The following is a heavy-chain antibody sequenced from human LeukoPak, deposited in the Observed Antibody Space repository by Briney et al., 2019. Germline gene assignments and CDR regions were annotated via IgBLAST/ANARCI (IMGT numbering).Heavy chain of an antibody. J-gene: IGHJ4*02. CDR2: IYYSGRT. CDR3: ARILYSNNIDY. Sequence: WETLSLTCTVSGGSISSTSYYWGWIRQPPGKGLEWIGSIYYSGRTYYNPSLKSRVTISVDTSKNQFSLKLNSVTAADTAVYYCARILYSNNIDYWGQGTLVTVSS. V-gene: IGHV4-39*07. CDR1: GGSISSTSYY. D-gene: IGHD2/OR15-2a*01.